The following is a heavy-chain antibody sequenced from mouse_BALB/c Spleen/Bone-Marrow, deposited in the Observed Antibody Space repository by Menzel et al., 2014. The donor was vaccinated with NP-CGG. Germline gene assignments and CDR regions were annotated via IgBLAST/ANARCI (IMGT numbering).Heavy chain of an antibody. Sequence: QVQLQQSGAELVRLGVSVKISCKGSGYTFTDYAMHWVKQSHAKSLEWIGVISTYYGDASYNQKFKGKATMTVDKSSSTAYMELARLTSEDSAIYYCARDAMDYWGQGTSVTVSS. CDR2: ISTYYGDA. V-gene: IGHV1S137*01. CDR1: GYTFTDYA. J-gene: IGHJ4*01. CDR3: ARDAMDY.